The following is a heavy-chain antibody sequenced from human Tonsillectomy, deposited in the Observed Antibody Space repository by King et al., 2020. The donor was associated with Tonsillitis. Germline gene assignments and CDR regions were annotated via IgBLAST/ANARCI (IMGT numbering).Heavy chain of an antibody. D-gene: IGHD4-17*01. CDR2: ISYDENNK. Sequence: VQLVESGGGVAQPGRSLRLSCAASGFTFSSFSMHWVRQAPGKGLEWVAVISYDENNKYYADSVKGRFTISRDNSKNTLYLQMNSLRAEDTAVYYCARDYGDYAYDYWGQGTLVTVSS. J-gene: IGHJ4*02. CDR1: GFTFSSFS. CDR3: ARDYGDYAYDY. V-gene: IGHV3-30*04.